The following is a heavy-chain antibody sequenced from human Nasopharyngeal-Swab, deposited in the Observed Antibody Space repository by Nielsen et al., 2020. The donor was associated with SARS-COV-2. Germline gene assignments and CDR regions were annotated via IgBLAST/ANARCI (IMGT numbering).Heavy chain of an antibody. CDR2: INHIERT. V-gene: IGHV4-34*01. CDR3: ARAGRVGDAYTGLDV. CDR1: DGSSNGFS. D-gene: IGHD5-24*01. Sequence: GSLRLSCPVSDGSSNGFSWNWIRQPPGKGLGWIGAINHIERTNYNPSLRSQVTISVDTSTNQDPLNNNSSPATDTAVYYCARAGRVGDAYTGLDVWGQGTTVTVSS. J-gene: IGHJ6*02.